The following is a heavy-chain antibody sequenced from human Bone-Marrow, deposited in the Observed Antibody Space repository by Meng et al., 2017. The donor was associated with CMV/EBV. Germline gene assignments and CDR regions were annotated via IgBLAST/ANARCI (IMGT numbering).Heavy chain of an antibody. Sequence: GESLKISCAASGFTFSSYEMNWVRQAPGKGLEWVAVISFDGADKYYGDSVKGRFTISRDTSKKASFLQMNSLRREDTAVYYCARVGPGEMSLYLYNGMDVWGQGTTVTVSS. V-gene: IGHV3-30*04. D-gene: IGHD1-26*01. CDR3: ARVGPGEMSLYLYNGMDV. CDR2: ISFDGADK. J-gene: IGHJ6*02. CDR1: GFTFSSYE.